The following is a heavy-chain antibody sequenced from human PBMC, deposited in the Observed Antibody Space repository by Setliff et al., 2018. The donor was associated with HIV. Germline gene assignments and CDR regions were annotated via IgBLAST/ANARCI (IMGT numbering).Heavy chain of an antibody. Sequence: GGSLRLSCAASGFTFSNYILTWVRQAPGEGLEWVSYITPGSTTLYYADSVRGRFTISRDDAKGSVFLQMNSLRTEDTAVYYCARVQGGFLGYCSGGSCYSSQWGQGTLVTVSS. CDR1: GFTFSNYI. J-gene: IGHJ4*02. D-gene: IGHD2-15*01. CDR2: ITPGSTTL. V-gene: IGHV3-48*01. CDR3: ARVQGGFLGYCSGGSCYSSQ.